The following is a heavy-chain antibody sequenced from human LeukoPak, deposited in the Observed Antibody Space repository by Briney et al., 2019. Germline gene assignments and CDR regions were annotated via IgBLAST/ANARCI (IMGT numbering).Heavy chain of an antibody. D-gene: IGHD5-24*01. V-gene: IGHV1-2*02. J-gene: IGHJ3*02. CDR3: ARAGRDGYNSLISAFDI. Sequence: ASVKVSCKASGYTFTGYYMHWVRRAPGQGLEWMGWINPNSGGTNYAQKFQGRVTMTRDTSISTAYMELSRLRSDDTAVYYCARAGRDGYNSLISAFDIWGQGTMVTVSS. CDR2: INPNSGGT. CDR1: GYTFTGYY.